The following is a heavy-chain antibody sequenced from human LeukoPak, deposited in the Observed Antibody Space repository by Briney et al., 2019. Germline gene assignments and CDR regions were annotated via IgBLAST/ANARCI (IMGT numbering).Heavy chain of an antibody. V-gene: IGHV3-53*01. CDR3: ARDFGGPPYYYYYMDG. J-gene: IGHJ6*03. CDR2: IYSGGGT. CDR1: GFTVSSNY. Sequence: GGSLRLSCAASGFTVSSNYMTWVRQAPGKGLEWVAVIYSGGGTDYADSVKGRFTISRDNSKNTLYLQMNSLRADDTAVYYCARDFGGPPYYYYYMDGWGKGTTVTVSS. D-gene: IGHD4-23*01.